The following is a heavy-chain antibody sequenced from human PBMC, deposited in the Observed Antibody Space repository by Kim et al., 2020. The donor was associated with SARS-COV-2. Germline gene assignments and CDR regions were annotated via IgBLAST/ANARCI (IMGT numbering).Heavy chain of an antibody. D-gene: IGHD3-22*01. Sequence: ASVKVSCKASGYTFIGYYMHWVRQAPGQGLEWMGRINPNSGDTHFAQKFQGRVTMTRDTSISTAFMVLSSLRSDDTAVYYCARGAPFSYDSSGYLDYWGQ. CDR1: GYTFIGYY. CDR2: INPNSGDT. J-gene: IGHJ4*02. CDR3: ARGAPFSYDSSGYLDY. V-gene: IGHV1-2*06.